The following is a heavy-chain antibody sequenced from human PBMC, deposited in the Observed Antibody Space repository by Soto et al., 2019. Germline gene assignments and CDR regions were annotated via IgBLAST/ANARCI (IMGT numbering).Heavy chain of an antibody. V-gene: IGHV3-74*01. Sequence: GGSLRLSCAASGFTFSSYWMHWVRQAPGKGLVWVSRINSDGSSTSYADSVKGRFTISRDNAKNTLYLQMNSLRAEDTAVYYCARVGRGVAAAGILYNWFDPWGQGTLVTVYS. CDR3: ARVGRGVAAAGILYNWFDP. CDR1: GFTFSSYW. CDR2: INSDGSST. D-gene: IGHD6-13*01. J-gene: IGHJ5*02.